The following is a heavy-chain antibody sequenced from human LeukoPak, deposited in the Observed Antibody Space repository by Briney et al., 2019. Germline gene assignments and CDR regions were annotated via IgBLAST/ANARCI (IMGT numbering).Heavy chain of an antibody. Sequence: PGGSLRLSCAASGFTFSSYGMHWVRQAPGKGLEWVAFIRYDGSNKYYADSVKGRFTISRDNSKNTLYLQMNSLRAEDTAVYYCAKDPGYYYDSSGSYFDYWGQGTLVTVSS. CDR1: GFTFSSYG. J-gene: IGHJ4*02. CDR3: AKDPGYYYDSSGSYFDY. V-gene: IGHV3-30*02. CDR2: IRYDGSNK. D-gene: IGHD3-22*01.